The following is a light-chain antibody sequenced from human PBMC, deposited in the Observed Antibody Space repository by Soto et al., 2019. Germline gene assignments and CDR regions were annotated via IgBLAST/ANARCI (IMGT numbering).Light chain of an antibody. CDR1: SSDVGAYNY. Sequence: QCALTQPASVSGTPRQSITISCTGTSSDVGAYNYVCWYKQRPGKAPQLMIYEVTNRPSGVSDRFSGSKSGNTASLTISGLQAEDEADYYCSSYTRSSTLYVFGTGTKVTVL. CDR3: SSYTRSSTLYV. J-gene: IGLJ1*01. V-gene: IGLV2-14*01. CDR2: EVT.